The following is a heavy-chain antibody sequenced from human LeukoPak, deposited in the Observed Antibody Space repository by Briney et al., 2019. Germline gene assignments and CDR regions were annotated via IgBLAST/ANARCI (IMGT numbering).Heavy chain of an antibody. J-gene: IGHJ6*03. Sequence: GGSLRLSCAASGFSFSGYGMHWVRQAPGKGLEWVAFIRYDGSNEYYADSVKGRFTISRDKSKNTLPLQMNGLRVEDTAVYYCAKVMPPGRIRFYSYYMDVWGKGTTVTVSS. D-gene: IGHD2-15*01. CDR2: IRYDGSNE. CDR1: GFSFSGYG. CDR3: AKVMPPGRIRFYSYYMDV. V-gene: IGHV3-30*02.